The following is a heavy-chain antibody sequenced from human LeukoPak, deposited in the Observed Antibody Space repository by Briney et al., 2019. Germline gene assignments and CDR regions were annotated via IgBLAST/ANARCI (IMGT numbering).Heavy chain of an antibody. CDR1: GGSISTYY. V-gene: IGHV4-59*12. Sequence: SETLSLTCTVSGGSISTYYWSWIRQPPGKGLEWIGYIYHSGSTKYNPSLKSRVTISVDTSKNQFSLKLSSVTAADTAVYYCARGLGYYGSGSYDQLYYFDYWGQGTLVTVSS. CDR3: ARGLGYYGSGSYDQLYYFDY. J-gene: IGHJ4*02. CDR2: IYHSGST. D-gene: IGHD3-10*01.